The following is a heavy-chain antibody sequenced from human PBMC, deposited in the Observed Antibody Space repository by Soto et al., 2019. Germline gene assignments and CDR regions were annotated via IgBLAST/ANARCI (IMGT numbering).Heavy chain of an antibody. CDR2: ISYDGSNK. D-gene: IGHD5-12*01. CDR3: ARDDSGWDY. CDR1: GFTFSSYA. J-gene: IGHJ4*02. Sequence: QVQLVESGGGVVQPGRSLRLSCAASGFTFSSYAMHWVRQAPGKGLEWVAVISYDGSNKYYADSVRGRFTISRDNAKNSLFLQMSSLRAEDTAVYYCARDDSGWDYWGQGTLVTVSS. V-gene: IGHV3-30-3*01.